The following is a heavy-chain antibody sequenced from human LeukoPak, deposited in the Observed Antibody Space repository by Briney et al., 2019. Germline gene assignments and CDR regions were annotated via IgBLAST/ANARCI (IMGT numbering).Heavy chain of an antibody. CDR2: IYYSGST. CDR3: ARHRPGISTIFGVVIIPPSGNLDY. J-gene: IGHJ4*02. D-gene: IGHD3-3*01. CDR1: GGSISSSSYY. Sequence: SETLSLTCTVSGGSISSSSYYWGWIRQPPGKGLEWIGSIYYSGSTYYNPSLKSRVTISVDTSKNQFSLKLSSVTAADTAVYYCARHRPGISTIFGVVIIPPSGNLDYWGQGTLVTVSS. V-gene: IGHV4-39*01.